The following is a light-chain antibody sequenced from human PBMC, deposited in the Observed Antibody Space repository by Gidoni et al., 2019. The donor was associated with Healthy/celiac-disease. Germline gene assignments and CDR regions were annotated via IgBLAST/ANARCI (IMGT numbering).Light chain of an antibody. J-gene: IGKJ1*01. CDR1: QSVSSSY. Sequence: EIVLTQSPGTLSLSPGERATLPCRASQSVSSSYLAWYRQKPGQAPRLLIYGASSRATGIPDRFSGSGSGTDFTLTISRLEPEDFAVYYCQQYGSSPRTFGQGTKVEIK. CDR3: QQYGSSPRT. V-gene: IGKV3-20*01. CDR2: GAS.